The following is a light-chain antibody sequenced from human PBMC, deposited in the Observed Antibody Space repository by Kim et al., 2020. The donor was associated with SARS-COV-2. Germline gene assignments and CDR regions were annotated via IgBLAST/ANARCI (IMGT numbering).Light chain of an antibody. CDR2: LNSDGSH. Sequence: QLVLTQSPSASASLGASVKLTCTLSSGHSRNPIAWHQQQAEKGPRYLMTLNSDGSHSKGDGIPDRFSGSSSGAERYLTISGLQSDDEADYYCQTWGTGIWVFGGGTQLTVL. V-gene: IGLV4-69*01. CDR3: QTWGTGIWV. CDR1: SGHSRNP. J-gene: IGLJ3*02.